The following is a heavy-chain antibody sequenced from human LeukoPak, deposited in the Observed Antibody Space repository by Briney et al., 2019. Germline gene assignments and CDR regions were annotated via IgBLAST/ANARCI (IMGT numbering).Heavy chain of an antibody. J-gene: IGHJ5*02. CDR3: ARCIVVVPAGGLDP. CDR1: GYTFTSYY. D-gene: IGHD2-2*01. Sequence: ASVKVSCKAFGYTFTSYYMHWVRQAPGQGLEWMGIINPSGGSTSYAQKFQGRVTMTRDMSTSTVYMELSSPRSEDTAVYYCARCIVVVPAGGLDPWGQGTLVTVSS. V-gene: IGHV1-46*01. CDR2: INPSGGST.